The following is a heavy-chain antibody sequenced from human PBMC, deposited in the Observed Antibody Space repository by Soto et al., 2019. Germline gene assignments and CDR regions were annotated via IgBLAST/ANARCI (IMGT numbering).Heavy chain of an antibody. J-gene: IGHJ4*02. CDR1: GGSISSYY. Sequence: PSETLSLTCTVSGGSISSYYWSWVRPPPGKGLEWIGYIYYSRNTNYNPSLKSRVTISVDTSKNQFSRRLSSVTAADTAVYYCARMGDSHFVGFDYWGQGTLVTVSS. CDR3: ARMGDSHFVGFDY. D-gene: IGHD3-16*01. V-gene: IGHV4-59*01. CDR2: IYYSRNT.